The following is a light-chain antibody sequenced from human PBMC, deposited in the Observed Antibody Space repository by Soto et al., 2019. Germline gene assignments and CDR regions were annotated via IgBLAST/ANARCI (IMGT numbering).Light chain of an antibody. Sequence: DIQMTQSPSSLSASVGDRVTITCRASQSISSYLNWYQQKPGKAPKLLFYAASSLQSGVPSRFSGIGSGTDFTLTISSLQPEDFATYYCQQSYSTPWTFGQGTKVEIK. J-gene: IGKJ1*01. CDR3: QQSYSTPWT. CDR1: QSISSY. CDR2: AAS. V-gene: IGKV1-39*01.